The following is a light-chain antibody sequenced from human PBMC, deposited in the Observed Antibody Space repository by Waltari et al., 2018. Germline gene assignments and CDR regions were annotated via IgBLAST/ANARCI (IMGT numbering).Light chain of an antibody. CDR3: QRRSSWPLT. Sequence: DILLTQSPATLSLSPGERATLSCRASQSVSSYLAWYQQKPGQAPRLLIYDASTRAGGVPARFSGSGSGTDFTLTISSLEPEDFAVYYCQRRSSWPLTFGGGTKVEIK. CDR2: DAS. J-gene: IGKJ4*01. V-gene: IGKV3-11*01. CDR1: QSVSSY.